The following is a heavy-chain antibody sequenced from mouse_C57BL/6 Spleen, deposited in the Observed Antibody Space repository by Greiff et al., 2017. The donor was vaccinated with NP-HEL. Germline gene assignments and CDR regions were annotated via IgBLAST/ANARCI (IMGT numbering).Heavy chain of an antibody. Sequence: QVHVKQPGAELVKPGASVKVSCKASGYTFTSYWMHWVKQRPGQGLEWIGRIHPSDSDTNYNQKFKGKATLTVDKSSSTAYMQLSSLTSEDSAVYYCANAGYGRPDGYSFDYWGQGTTLTVSS. CDR2: IHPSDSDT. CDR1: GYTFTSYW. J-gene: IGHJ2*01. D-gene: IGHD2-3*01. CDR3: ANAGYGRPDGYSFDY. V-gene: IGHV1-74*01.